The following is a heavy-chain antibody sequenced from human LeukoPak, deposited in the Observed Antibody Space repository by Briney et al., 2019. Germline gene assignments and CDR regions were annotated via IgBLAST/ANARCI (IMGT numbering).Heavy chain of an antibody. CDR1: TFTVASNY. J-gene: IGHJ3*02. D-gene: IGHD6-6*01. CDR3: ARDRRRAFDI. Sequence: PGGSLRLSCAVSTFTVASNYMSWVRQTPGKGLVWVSDIYQGGSTYYSDSVKGRFTISRDISKNTLHLQMNNLRVDDTAVYYCARDRRRAFDIWGQGTMVTVSS. V-gene: IGHV3-53*01. CDR2: IYQGGST.